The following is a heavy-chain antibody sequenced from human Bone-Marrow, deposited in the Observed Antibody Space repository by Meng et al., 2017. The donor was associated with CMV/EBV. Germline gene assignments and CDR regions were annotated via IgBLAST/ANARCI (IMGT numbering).Heavy chain of an antibody. J-gene: IGHJ5*02. CDR1: YY. V-gene: IGHV1-46*01. D-gene: IGHD2-15*01. CDR2: INPSGGST. Sequence: YYMHWGRQAPGQGLEWMGIINPSGGSTSYAQKFQGRVTMTRDTSTSTVYMELSSLRSEDTAVYYCARAFSRYCSGGSCYSGGWFDPWGQGTLVTVSS. CDR3: ARAFSRYCSGGSCYSGGWFDP.